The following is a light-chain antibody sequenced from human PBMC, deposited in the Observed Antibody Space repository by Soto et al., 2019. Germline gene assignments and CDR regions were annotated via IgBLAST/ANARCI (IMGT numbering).Light chain of an antibody. CDR3: QKYNSAPLT. J-gene: IGKJ4*02. CDR2: AAS. V-gene: IGKV1-27*01. CDR1: QGISTY. Sequence: DIQMTQSPSSLSASVGDRVTITCRASQGISTYLAWYQQKPGKVPKLLVYAASTLQSGVPSRFSGSGSGTDFPLTTSSLQPEDVATYYCQKYNSAPLTFGGGTKVEIK.